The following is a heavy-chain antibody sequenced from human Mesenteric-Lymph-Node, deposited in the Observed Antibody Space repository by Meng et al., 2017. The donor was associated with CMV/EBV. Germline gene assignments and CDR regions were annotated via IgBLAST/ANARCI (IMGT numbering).Heavy chain of an antibody. V-gene: IGHV4-39*02. CDR1: GGSISSSTYN. Sequence: VSGGSISSSTYNWAWVRQPPGKGLEWIGTIYNTGSTYYNPTLESRLIISVDTSKNHFSLKLTSVTASDTAVYYCARLREDDCPRDYWGQGNLVTVSS. J-gene: IGHJ4*02. D-gene: IGHD2-21*02. CDR2: IYNTGST. CDR3: ARLREDDCPRDY.